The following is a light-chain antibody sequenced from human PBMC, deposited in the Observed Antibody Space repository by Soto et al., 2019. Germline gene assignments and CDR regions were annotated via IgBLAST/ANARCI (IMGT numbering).Light chain of an antibody. CDR2: EVS. Sequence: QSALTQPASVSGSPGQSITISCTGTSSDVGGYNYVSWYQQHPGKAPKLMIYEVSNRPSGVSNRFSGSKSGNTASLTISGLQAEDGADYYSSSYPSSSTRVFGGGTKLPAL. J-gene: IGLJ3*02. CDR1: SSDVGGYNY. CDR3: SSYPSSSTRV. V-gene: IGLV2-14*01.